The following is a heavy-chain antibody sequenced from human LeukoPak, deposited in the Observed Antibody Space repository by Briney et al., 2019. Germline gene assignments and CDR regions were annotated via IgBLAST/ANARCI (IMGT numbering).Heavy chain of an antibody. Sequence: GGSLRLSCAASGFNFASHWMHWVRQTPGKGLVWVSRINSGGSGTSYADSVEGRFTISRDNAKNTLYLQMNSLRAEDTAVYYCAKRSQYDFWSGYFDYYYYYGMDVWGQGTTVTVSS. D-gene: IGHD3-3*01. J-gene: IGHJ6*02. CDR3: AKRSQYDFWSGYFDYYYYYGMDV. CDR1: GFNFASHW. CDR2: INSGGSGT. V-gene: IGHV3-74*01.